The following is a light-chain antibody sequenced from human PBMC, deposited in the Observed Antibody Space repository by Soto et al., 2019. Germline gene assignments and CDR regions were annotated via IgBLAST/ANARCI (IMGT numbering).Light chain of an antibody. CDR2: GAS. Sequence: DIQMTQSPSTLSVSLGDRITITCRASEDIDTSLAWFQQRPGKAPKVLIAGASGLMNGVPSTFSGSGSGTYFTLTISSLQAEDFATYYCQQLKRYPLTFGQGTRLEI. J-gene: IGKJ5*01. CDR1: EDIDTS. CDR3: QQLKRYPLT. V-gene: IGKV1-16*01.